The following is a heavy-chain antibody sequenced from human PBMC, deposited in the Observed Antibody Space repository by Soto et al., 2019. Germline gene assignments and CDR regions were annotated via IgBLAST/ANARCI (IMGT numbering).Heavy chain of an antibody. J-gene: IGHJ6*02. Sequence: ASVKVSCKASGYTFTSYAMHWVRQAPGQRLEWMGWINAGNGNTKYSQKFQGRVTITRDTSASTAYMELSSLRSEDTAVYCCARDLGAYYYYGMDVWGQGTTVTVSS. V-gene: IGHV1-3*01. CDR3: ARDLGAYYYYGMDV. CDR2: INAGNGNT. D-gene: IGHD2-15*01. CDR1: GYTFTSYA.